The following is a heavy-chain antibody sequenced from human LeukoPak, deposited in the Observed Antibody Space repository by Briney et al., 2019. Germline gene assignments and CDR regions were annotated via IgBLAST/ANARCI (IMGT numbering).Heavy chain of an antibody. V-gene: IGHV4-4*02. D-gene: IGHD6-13*01. CDR2: IYHSGST. Sequence: PSETLSLTCAVSGGSISSSNWWSWVRQPPGKGLEWIGEIYHSGSTNYNPSLKSRVTISVDKSKNQFSLKLSSVTAADTAVYYCARDYSAAGSPLDYWGQGTLVTVSS. J-gene: IGHJ4*02. CDR1: GGSISSSNW. CDR3: ARDYSAAGSPLDY.